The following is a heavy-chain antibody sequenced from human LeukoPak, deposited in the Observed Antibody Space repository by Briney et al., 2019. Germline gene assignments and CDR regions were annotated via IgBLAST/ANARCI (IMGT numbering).Heavy chain of an antibody. CDR3: WKPLDAFDI. CDR1: GFTFSGSA. J-gene: IGHJ3*02. V-gene: IGHV3-73*01. Sequence: GGSLRLSCAASGFTFSGSAMHWVRQASGKGLEWVGRIRSKANSYATAYAASVKGRFTISRDDSKNTAYLQMNSLKTEDTAVYYRWKPLDAFDIWGQGTMVTVSS. D-gene: IGHD1-1*01. CDR2: IRSKANSYAT.